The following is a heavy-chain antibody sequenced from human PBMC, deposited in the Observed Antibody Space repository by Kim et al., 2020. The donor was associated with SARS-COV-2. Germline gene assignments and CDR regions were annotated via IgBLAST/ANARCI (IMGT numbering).Heavy chain of an antibody. V-gene: IGHV3-23*01. D-gene: IGHD2-2*02. CDR3: AKDFNPGIVVVPAAIQGYYYYYYGMDV. J-gene: IGHJ6*02. Sequence: GGSLRLSCAASGFTFSSYAMSWVRQAPGKGLEWVSAISGSGGSTYYADSVKGRFTISRDNSKNTVYLQMNSLRAEDTAVYYCAKDFNPGIVVVPAAIQGYYYYYYGMDVWGQGTTVTVSS. CDR1: GFTFSSYA. CDR2: ISGSGGST.